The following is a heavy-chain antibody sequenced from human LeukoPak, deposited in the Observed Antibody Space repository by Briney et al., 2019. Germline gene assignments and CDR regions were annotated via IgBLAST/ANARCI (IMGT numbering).Heavy chain of an antibody. V-gene: IGHV4-34*01. D-gene: IGHD3-3*01. CDR2: INHSGST. CDR3: ARGILDGYYDFWSGYSKPHNWFDP. J-gene: IGHJ5*02. CDR1: GGSFSGYY. Sequence: SETLSLTCAVYGGSFSGYYWSWIRQPPGKGLEWIGEINHSGSTNYNPSLKSRVTISVDTSKNQFSLKLSSVTAADTAVYYCARGILDGYYDFWSGYSKPHNWFDPWGQGTLVTVSP.